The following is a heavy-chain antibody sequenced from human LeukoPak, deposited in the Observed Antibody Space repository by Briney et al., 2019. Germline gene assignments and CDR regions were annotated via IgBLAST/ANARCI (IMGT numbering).Heavy chain of an antibody. Sequence: QGLEWMGRIIPILGIANYAQKFQGRVTITADKSTSTAYMELSSLRSEDTAVYYCARDSGDYWGQGTLVTVSS. CDR3: ARDSGDY. CDR2: IIPILGIA. V-gene: IGHV1-69*04. J-gene: IGHJ4*02.